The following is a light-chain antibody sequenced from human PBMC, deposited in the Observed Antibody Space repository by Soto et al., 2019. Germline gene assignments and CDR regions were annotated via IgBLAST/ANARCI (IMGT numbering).Light chain of an antibody. CDR1: QSVSSSY. Sequence: EIVLTQSPGTLSLSPGERVTLSCWASQSVSSSYLAWYQQKPGQAPRLLIYGASSSATGIPDRFSGSGSGTDFTLTISRLEPEDFAVYYCQQYDNSPQVTFGQGTRLELK. J-gene: IGKJ5*01. CDR2: GAS. CDR3: QQYDNSPQVT. V-gene: IGKV3-20*01.